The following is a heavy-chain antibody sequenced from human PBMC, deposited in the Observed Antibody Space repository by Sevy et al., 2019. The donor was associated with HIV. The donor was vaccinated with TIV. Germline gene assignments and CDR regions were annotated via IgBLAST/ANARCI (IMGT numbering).Heavy chain of an antibody. J-gene: IGHJ4*02. V-gene: IGHV3-11*01. CDR1: GFTFSDYY. D-gene: IGHD3-22*01. Sequence: GGSLRLSCAASGFTFSDYYMSWIRQPPGKGLEWVSYIRSSDEAIFYADSVKGRFTISRDNARNSLYLQMNSLRAEDTAVYYCARVPASYDSTGYYLGPQYYFDYWGQGTLVTVSS. CDR2: IRSSDEAI. CDR3: ARVPASYDSTGYYLGPQYYFDY.